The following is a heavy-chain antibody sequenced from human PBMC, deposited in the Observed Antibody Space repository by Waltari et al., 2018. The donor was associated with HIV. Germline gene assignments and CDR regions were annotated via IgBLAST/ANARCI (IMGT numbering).Heavy chain of an antibody. D-gene: IGHD1-1*01. CDR2: MYSDGTK. CDR3: ARQRNWNEDFDD. Sequence: EVQLVESGGDLVPTGGSLRLSCASSGLPFSSCSVSWVRQAPGEGLEGCSVMYSDGTKYYAGSVKGRFTISRDNSKNTLYLQMSSLRGEDTAVYYCARQRNWNEDFDDWGQGTLVTVSS. V-gene: IGHV3-66*04. CDR1: GLPFSSCS. J-gene: IGHJ4*02.